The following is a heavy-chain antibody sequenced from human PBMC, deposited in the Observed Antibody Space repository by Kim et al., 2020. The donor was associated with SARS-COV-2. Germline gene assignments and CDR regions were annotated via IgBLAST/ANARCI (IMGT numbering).Heavy chain of an antibody. CDR1: GYTFTSYG. CDR2: ISAYNGNT. V-gene: IGHV1-18*04. J-gene: IGHJ4*02. CDR3: ARDRVWMRGIVGATSIGY. D-gene: IGHD1-26*01. Sequence: ASVKVSCKASGYTFTSYGISWVRQAPGQGLEWMGWISAYNGNTNYAQKLQGRVTMTTDTSTSTAYMELRSLRSDDTAVYYCARDRVWMRGIVGATSIGYWGQGTLVTVSS.